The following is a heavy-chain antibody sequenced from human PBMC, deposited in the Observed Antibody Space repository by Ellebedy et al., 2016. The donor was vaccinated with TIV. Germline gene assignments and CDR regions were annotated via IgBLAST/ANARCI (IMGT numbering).Heavy chain of an antibody. CDR3: ARAGYSSGPGAYYYYGMDV. J-gene: IGHJ6*02. CDR1: GYTFTSYY. CDR2: INPSGGST. V-gene: IGHV1-46*01. D-gene: IGHD6-19*01. Sequence: ASVKVSXXASGYTFTSYYMHWVRQAPGQGLEWMGIINPSGGSTSYAQKFQGRVTMTRDTSTSTVYMELSSLRSEDTAVYYCARAGYSSGPGAYYYYGMDVWGQGTTVTVSS.